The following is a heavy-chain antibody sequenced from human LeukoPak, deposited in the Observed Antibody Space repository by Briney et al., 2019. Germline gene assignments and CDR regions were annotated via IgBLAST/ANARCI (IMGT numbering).Heavy chain of an antibody. CDR3: ARHGNPRITIFGVVIIPSNQSPHANDAFDI. CDR1: GGSMSSYY. D-gene: IGHD3-3*01. V-gene: IGHV4-59*08. CDR2: IYNSGST. J-gene: IGHJ3*02. Sequence: PSETLSLTCTVSGGSMSSYYWTWLRQPPGKELEWIGYIYNSGSTNYNPSLRSRITISVDTSKNQFSLKLTSVSAADTAVYYCARHGNPRITIFGVVIIPSNQSPHANDAFDIWGQGTMVTVSS.